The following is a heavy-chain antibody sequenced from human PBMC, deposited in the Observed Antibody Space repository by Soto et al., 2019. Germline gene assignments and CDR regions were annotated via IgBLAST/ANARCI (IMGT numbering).Heavy chain of an antibody. CDR2: ISWNSGSI. CDR3: ARGPYSSSPRRDYLDC. D-gene: IGHD6-6*01. V-gene: IGHV3-9*01. Sequence: EVQLVESGGDLVQPGRYLRLSCAASGFTFDDNAMHWVWQAPGKGLEWVSGISWNSGSIGYADSVKGRFTIPRDNAKNSPYLQMNSLRPEDTGLYYCARGPYSSSPRRDYLDCWGQGTLVTVSS. CDR1: GFTFDDNA. J-gene: IGHJ4*02.